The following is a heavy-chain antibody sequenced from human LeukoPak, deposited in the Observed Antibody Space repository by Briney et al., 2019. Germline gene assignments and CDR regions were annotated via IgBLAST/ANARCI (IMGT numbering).Heavy chain of an antibody. J-gene: IGHJ6*03. CDR3: ARRSMVQHLDV. V-gene: IGHV7-4-1*02. Sequence: ASVKVSCKASGYTFTNHSINWVRQAPGQGLENIGWIDTNTGNQTYAQDFTGRFVFSLDTSVNTASLHISSLKTEDTPVYYCARRSMVQHLDVWGKGTTVTVSS. D-gene: IGHD3-10*01. CDR2: IDTNTGNQ. CDR1: GYTFTNHS.